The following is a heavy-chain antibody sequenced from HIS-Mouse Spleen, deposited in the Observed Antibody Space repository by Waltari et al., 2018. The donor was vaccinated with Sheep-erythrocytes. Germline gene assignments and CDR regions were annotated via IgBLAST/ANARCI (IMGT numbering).Heavy chain of an antibody. CDR2: ISWNSGSI. J-gene: IGHJ6*02. CDR1: GFTFDDYA. V-gene: IGHV3-9*01. Sequence: EVQLVESGGGLVQPGRSLILSCAASGFTFDDYAMHWVRQAPGKGLEWVSGISWNSGSIGYADSVKGRFTISRDNAKNSLYLQMNSLRAEDTALYYCAKDIGTGLSYGMDVWGQGTTVTVSS. CDR3: AKDIGTGLSYGMDV. D-gene: IGHD1-1*01.